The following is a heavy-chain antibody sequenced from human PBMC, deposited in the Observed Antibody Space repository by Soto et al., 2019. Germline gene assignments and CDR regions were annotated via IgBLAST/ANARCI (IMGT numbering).Heavy chain of an antibody. Sequence: QVQLQESGPGLVKPSQTLSLTCTVSGGSISNIGYYWNWIRQNPGKGLEWIGYIYYSGSTYYNPSLKSRVTISIDTSKRQFSLQLSSVTAADTAVYYCASGRQEEEELQAHYFAMDVWGQGTTVTVSS. D-gene: IGHD1-7*01. J-gene: IGHJ6*02. CDR2: IYYSGST. CDR3: ASGRQEEEELQAHYFAMDV. V-gene: IGHV4-31*03. CDR1: GGSISNIGYY.